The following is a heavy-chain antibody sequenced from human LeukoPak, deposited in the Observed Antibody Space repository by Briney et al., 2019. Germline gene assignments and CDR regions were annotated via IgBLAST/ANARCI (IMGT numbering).Heavy chain of an antibody. CDR1: GFTFDDYA. Sequence: PGGSLRLSCAASGFTFDDYAMHWVRQAPGKGLEWVSGISWNSGSIGYADSVKGRFTISRDNAKNSLYLQMNSLRAEDTAVYYCARAGSGYAVFDYWGQGTLVTVSS. CDR3: ARAGSGYAVFDY. D-gene: IGHD5-12*01. V-gene: IGHV3-9*01. J-gene: IGHJ4*02. CDR2: ISWNSGSI.